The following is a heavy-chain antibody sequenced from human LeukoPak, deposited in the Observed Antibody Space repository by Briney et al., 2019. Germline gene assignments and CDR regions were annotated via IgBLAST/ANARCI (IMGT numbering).Heavy chain of an antibody. J-gene: IGHJ4*02. CDR1: GFTVSSNY. Sequence: GGALRLSCAASGFTVSSNYMTWVRQAPGKGLEWVSVIYSGGTTYYADSVKGRFTISRDNSKNTLYLQMNSLRAEDTAVYYCARDRVSGGWYLGYWGQGTLVTVSS. V-gene: IGHV3-53*01. CDR2: IYSGGTT. D-gene: IGHD6-19*01. CDR3: ARDRVSGGWYLGY.